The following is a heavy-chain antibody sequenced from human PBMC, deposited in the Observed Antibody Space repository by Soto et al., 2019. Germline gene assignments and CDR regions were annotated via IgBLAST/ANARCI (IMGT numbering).Heavy chain of an antibody. CDR2: INPSGST. J-gene: IGHJ5*02. CDR3: ARGREGGGAS. D-gene: IGHD3-16*01. CDR1: GGSFSGNY. Sequence: QVQLQQWGAGLLKPSETLSLTCGVYGGSFSGNYWSWIRQPPGEGLEWIGEINPSGSTNYSPSLKSRATISADTSKNQFSLKLSSVLAAATAVYYCARGREGGGASWGQGTLVTVSS. V-gene: IGHV4-34*01.